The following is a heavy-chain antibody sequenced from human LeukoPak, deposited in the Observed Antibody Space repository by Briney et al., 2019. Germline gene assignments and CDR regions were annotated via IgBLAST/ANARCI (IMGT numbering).Heavy chain of an antibody. V-gene: IGHV4-39*07. D-gene: IGHD6-19*01. Sequence: SETLSLTCTVSGGSISTTSYFWAWIRQPPGEGLEWIGSIYYSGTTYFNSSLKSRLTISVERSKNHFSLKLSSLTVEDTALYYCARVYSSTHNWFDTWGQGIQVTVSS. CDR3: ARVYSSTHNWFDT. CDR1: GGSISTTSYF. J-gene: IGHJ5*02. CDR2: IYYSGTT.